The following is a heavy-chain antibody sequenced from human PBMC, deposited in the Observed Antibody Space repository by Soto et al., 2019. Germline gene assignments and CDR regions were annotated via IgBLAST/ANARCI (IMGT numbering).Heavy chain of an antibody. D-gene: IGHD3-3*01. CDR1: GLTFSTYT. J-gene: IGHJ3*01. V-gene: IGHV3-21*01. Sequence: GSLRLSCAASGLTFSTYTLNWVRQAPGKGLEWVSSISTSGDSTYYEASLRGRFTISRDNARASLYLQMDSLRVEDTAMYYCTRDGEPLWGQGTMVTVSS. CDR3: TRDGEPL. CDR2: ISTSGDST.